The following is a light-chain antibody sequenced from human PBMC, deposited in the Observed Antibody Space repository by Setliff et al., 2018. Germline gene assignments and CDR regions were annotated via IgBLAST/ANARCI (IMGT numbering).Light chain of an antibody. CDR2: DVS. V-gene: IGLV2-14*01. Sequence: QSVLTQPASVSGSPGQSITISCSGTSSDVGAYDLVSWYQQHPDKAPKLIIYDVSNRPSGVSHRFSGSKSGNTASLTISGLQADDEADYYCCAYTASTTDVFGNGTKVTVL. J-gene: IGLJ1*01. CDR1: SSDVGAYDL. CDR3: CAYTASTTDV.